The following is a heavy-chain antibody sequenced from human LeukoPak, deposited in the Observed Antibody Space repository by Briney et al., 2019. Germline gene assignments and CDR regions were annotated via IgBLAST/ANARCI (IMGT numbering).Heavy chain of an antibody. CDR3: ARERIRRTSCYTGCPPSWFGP. CDR2: INAGNGNT. CDR1: GYTFTSYA. Sequence: WASVKVSCKASGYTFTSYAMHWVRQAPGQRLEWMGWINAGNGNTKYSQKFQGRVTITRDTSASTAYMELSSLRSEDTAVYYCARERIRRTSCYTGCPPSWFGPWGQGTLVTVSS. D-gene: IGHD2-2*02. V-gene: IGHV1-3*01. J-gene: IGHJ5*02.